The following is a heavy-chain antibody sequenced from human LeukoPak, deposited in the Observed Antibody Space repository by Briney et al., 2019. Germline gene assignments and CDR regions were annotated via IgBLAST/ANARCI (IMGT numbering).Heavy chain of an antibody. CDR2: INPSDGST. Sequence: ASVKVSCKASGYTFTNYYMHWVRQAPGQGLEWMGIINPSDGSTDYAQKFPGRITMTRDTSTSTVYMKLSSLTSEDTAIYYRARGNSYGRCFDSWGQGTLVTVSS. D-gene: IGHD5-18*01. J-gene: IGHJ4*02. V-gene: IGHV1-46*01. CDR1: GYTFTNYY. CDR3: ARGNSYGRCFDS.